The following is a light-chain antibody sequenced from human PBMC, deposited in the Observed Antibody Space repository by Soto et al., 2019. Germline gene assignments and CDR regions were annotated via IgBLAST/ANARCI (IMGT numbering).Light chain of an antibody. CDR2: DAS. Sequence: EIVLTHSPATLSLSPWEIATLSCRASQSVSSYLAWYQQKPGQAPRLLIYDASNRATGIPARFSGSGSGTDFTLTISTLQSEDFAVYYCQQYNNCPWTFGQGTKVDIK. CDR3: QQYNNCPWT. V-gene: IGKV3-11*01. J-gene: IGKJ1*01. CDR1: QSVSSY.